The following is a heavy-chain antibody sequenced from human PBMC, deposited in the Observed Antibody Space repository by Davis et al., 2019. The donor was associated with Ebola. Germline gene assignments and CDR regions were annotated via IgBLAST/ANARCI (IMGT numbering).Heavy chain of an antibody. Sequence: PGGSLRLSCAASGFVFSSYVMSWVCRAPGKGLEWVSTLGLSADTYYADSVKGRFTTFRDNPKNTLYLQMNSLRADDTAVYYCAKQRGVGAIDYDYWGRGTVVTVSS. V-gene: IGHV3-23*01. CDR1: GFVFSSYV. CDR2: LGLSADT. CDR3: AKQRGVGAIDYDY. J-gene: IGHJ4*02. D-gene: IGHD1-26*01.